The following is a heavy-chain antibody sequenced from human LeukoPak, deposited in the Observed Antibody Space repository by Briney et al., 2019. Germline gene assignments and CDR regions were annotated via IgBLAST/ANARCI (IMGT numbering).Heavy chain of an antibody. D-gene: IGHD6-13*01. CDR2: INPNSGGT. V-gene: IGHV1-2*04. CDR1: GYTFTGYY. CDR3: AKSGIAAAGSSLGMDV. Sequence: ASVKVSCKASGYTFTGYYMHWVRQAPGQGLGWMGWINPNSGGTNYAQKFQGWVTMTRDTSISTAYMELSRLRSDDTAVYYCAKSGIAAAGSSLGMDVWGQGTTVTVSS. J-gene: IGHJ6*02.